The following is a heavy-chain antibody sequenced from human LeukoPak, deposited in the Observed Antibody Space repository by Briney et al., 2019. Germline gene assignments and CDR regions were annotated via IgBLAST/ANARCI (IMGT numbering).Heavy chain of an antibody. CDR3: ARIYCSSTTCYFPSWFHP. J-gene: IGHJ5*02. D-gene: IGHD2-2*01. V-gene: IGHV4-39*01. CDR2: IYYSGST. CDR1: GGSISSGSYF. Sequence: SETLSLACNVSGGSISSGSYFWGWVRQPPGKGLEWIGSIYYSGSTYYNPSLKSRVTISVDTSKNQFSLKLTSVTAADTAVYYCARIYCSSTTCYFPSWFHPWGQGTLVTVSS.